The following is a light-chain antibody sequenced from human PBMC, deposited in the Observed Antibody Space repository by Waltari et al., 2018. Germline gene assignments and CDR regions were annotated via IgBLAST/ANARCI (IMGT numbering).Light chain of an antibody. CDR2: GAY. V-gene: IGKV3-20*01. J-gene: IGKJ2*01. Sequence: EIVLTQSPGTLSLSPGATATLSSRTSPRVSTTFLSWYQQKPGQAPRLLIYGAYNRATGIPDRFSGSGSGTDFTLTISRLEPEDFAVFYCQQYDASPPMYTFGQGTKLEIK. CDR1: PRVSTTF. CDR3: QQYDASPPMYT.